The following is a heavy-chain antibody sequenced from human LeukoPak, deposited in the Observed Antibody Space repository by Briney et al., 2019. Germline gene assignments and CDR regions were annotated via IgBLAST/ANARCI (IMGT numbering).Heavy chain of an antibody. D-gene: IGHD6-19*01. V-gene: IGHV1-2*02. Sequence: ASVKVSCKASGYTFTGYYMHWVRQAPGEGLEWMGWINPNSGGTNAQKFQGRVTMTRDTSINTAYMEVRRLTSDDTAVYYCARERGTLAVAGDAVDIWGQGTMVTVSS. CDR2: INPNSGGT. J-gene: IGHJ3*02. CDR1: GYTFTGYY. CDR3: ARERGTLAVAGDAVDI.